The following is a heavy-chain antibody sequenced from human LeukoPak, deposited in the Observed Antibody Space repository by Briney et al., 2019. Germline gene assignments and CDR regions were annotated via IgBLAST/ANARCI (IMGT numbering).Heavy chain of an antibody. J-gene: IGHJ4*02. CDR3: ADPFIAAAGTVGY. CDR1: GFTYSSYA. D-gene: IGHD6-13*01. Sequence: GGSLRLSCAASGFTYSSYAMNWVRQAPGKGLEWVSAISGSGGSTYYADSVKGRFTISRDNSKNTLYLQMNSLRAEDTAIYYCADPFIAAAGTVGYWGQGTLVTVSS. CDR2: ISGSGGST. V-gene: IGHV3-23*01.